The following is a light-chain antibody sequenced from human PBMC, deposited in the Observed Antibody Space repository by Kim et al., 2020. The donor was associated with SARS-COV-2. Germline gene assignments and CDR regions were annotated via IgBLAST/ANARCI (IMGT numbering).Light chain of an antibody. Sequence: GQSVTISCTGTSSDVGAYNYVSWNQQHPGKAPKLLIFDDSRRAAGVPDRISGSKSGNTASLTISGLQAEDEADYYCSSYAGSYSWVFGGGTKVTVL. CDR3: SSYAGSYSWV. V-gene: IGLV2-11*01. J-gene: IGLJ3*02. CDR1: SSDVGAYNY. CDR2: DDS.